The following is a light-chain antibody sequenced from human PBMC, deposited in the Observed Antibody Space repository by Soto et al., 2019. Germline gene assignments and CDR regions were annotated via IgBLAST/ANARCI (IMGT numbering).Light chain of an antibody. CDR3: CSYAAGNTYV. V-gene: IGLV2-23*01. CDR2: EGS. CDR1: SSDVGTYNL. J-gene: IGLJ1*01. Sequence: QSALTQPASVSGSPGQSITISCTGTSSDVGTYNLVSWYQQHPGKAPKLMIYEGSKWPSGVSNRFSGSKSGNTASLTISGLQAEDEADYYCCSYAAGNTYVFGTGTKVTVL.